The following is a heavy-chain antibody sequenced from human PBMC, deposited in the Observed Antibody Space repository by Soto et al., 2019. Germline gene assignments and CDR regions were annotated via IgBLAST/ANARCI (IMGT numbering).Heavy chain of an antibody. D-gene: IGHD6-6*01. CDR2: ISAYNGKT. Sequence: GASVKVSCNASGYTFTSYGISLVRQAPGQGLEWMGWISAYNGKTNYAQRLQGRVTMTTDTSTSTAYMELRSLRSDDTAVYYCARAPSIAVRIDYWGQGTLVTVSS. V-gene: IGHV1-18*01. CDR3: ARAPSIAVRIDY. J-gene: IGHJ4*02. CDR1: GYTFTSYG.